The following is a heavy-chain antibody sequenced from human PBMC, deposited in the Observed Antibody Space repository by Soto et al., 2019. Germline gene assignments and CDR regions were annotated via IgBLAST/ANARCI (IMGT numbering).Heavy chain of an antibody. CDR3: ARGCVAAAGTPDHFGMDV. D-gene: IGHD6-13*01. CDR1: GYTFTSYD. V-gene: IGHV1-8*01. CDR2: MNPNSGNT. J-gene: IGHJ6*02. Sequence: QVQLVQSGAEVKKPGASVKVSCKASGYTFTSYDINWVRQATGQGLEWMGWMNPNSGNTGYAQKFQGRVTMTRNTSISTAYMELSSLRSEDTAVYYCARGCVAAAGTPDHFGMDVWGQGTTVTVSS.